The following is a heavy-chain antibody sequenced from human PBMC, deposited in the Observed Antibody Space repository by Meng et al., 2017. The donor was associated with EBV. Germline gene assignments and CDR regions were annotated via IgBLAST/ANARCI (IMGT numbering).Heavy chain of an antibody. Sequence: VQGVGSGAGVRNAGPSVPASCKTSGGTFTSDAISWVRQAPGPGLEWMGGLIPMSGAPNYAQKFQGRITITADESTSTHYMDLSSLRSEDTAVYYCASESGRGYTPDYWGQGTLVTVSS. CDR2: LIPMSGAP. CDR3: ASESGRGYTPDY. CDR1: GGTFTSDA. J-gene: IGHJ4*02. D-gene: IGHD3-10*01. V-gene: IGHV1-69*01.